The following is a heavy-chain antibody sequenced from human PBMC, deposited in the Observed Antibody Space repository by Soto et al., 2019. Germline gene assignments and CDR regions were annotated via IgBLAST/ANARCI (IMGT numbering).Heavy chain of an antibody. CDR1: GYSISSGYY. CDR2: IYHSGST. Sequence: KPSETLSLTCAVSGYSISSGYYWGWIRQPPGKGLEWIGSIYHSGSTYYNPSLKSRVTISVDTSKNQFSLKLSSVTAADTAVYYCARFFYDSSGYWVSYFDYWGQGTLVTVSS. V-gene: IGHV4-38-2*01. CDR3: ARFFYDSSGYWVSYFDY. D-gene: IGHD3-22*01. J-gene: IGHJ4*02.